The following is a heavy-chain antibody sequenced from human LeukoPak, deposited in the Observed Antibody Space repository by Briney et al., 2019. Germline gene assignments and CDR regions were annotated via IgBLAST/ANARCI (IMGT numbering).Heavy chain of an antibody. Sequence: SETLSLTCTVSGGSISSSNYYWGWIRQPPGKGLEWIGSIFYSGTTYYSPSLKSRVTISVDTSKNQFSLKLRSMTAADTALYFCARRRTRNYFDSWGQGALVTVSS. J-gene: IGHJ4*02. CDR1: GGSISSSNYY. CDR2: IFYSGTT. D-gene: IGHD1-14*01. CDR3: ARRRTRNYFDS. V-gene: IGHV4-39*01.